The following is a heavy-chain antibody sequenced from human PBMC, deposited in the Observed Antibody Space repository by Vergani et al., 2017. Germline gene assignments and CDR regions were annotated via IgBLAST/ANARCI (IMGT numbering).Heavy chain of an antibody. D-gene: IGHD2-2*01. CDR3: ARVGDCSSTSRENWFDP. V-gene: IGHV1-2*02. CDR2: INPNSGGT. Sequence: VSCKASGYTFTGYYMHWVRQAPGQGLEWMGWINPNSGGTNYAQKFQGRVTMTRDTSISTAYMELSRLRSDDTAVYYCARVGDCSSTSRENWFDPWGQGTLVTVSS. J-gene: IGHJ5*02. CDR1: GYTFTGYY.